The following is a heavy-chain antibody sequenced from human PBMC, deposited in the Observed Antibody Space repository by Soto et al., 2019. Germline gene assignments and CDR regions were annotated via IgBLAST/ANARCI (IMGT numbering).Heavy chain of an antibody. CDR2: ISYDGSNK. CDR3: AKDSSGSFDS. D-gene: IGHD3-22*01. J-gene: IGHJ4*02. V-gene: IGHV3-30-3*01. Sequence: QVQLVESGGGVVQPVRSLRLSCAASGFTFSSYAMHWVRQAPGKGLEWVAVISYDGSNKYYADSVKGRFTISRDNSKKALYLQMNSLRAEDTDVYYCAKDSSGSFDSWGQGTLVTVSS. CDR1: GFTFSSYA.